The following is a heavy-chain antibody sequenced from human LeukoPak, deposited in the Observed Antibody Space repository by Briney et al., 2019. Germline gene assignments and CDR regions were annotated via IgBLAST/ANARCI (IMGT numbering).Heavy chain of an antibody. D-gene: IGHD6-6*01. V-gene: IGHV4-59*12. CDR1: GGSISSYY. CDR2: IYYSGST. J-gene: IGHJ4*02. Sequence: PSETLSLTCTVSGGSISSYYWSWIRQPPGKGLEWIGYIYYSGSTNYNPSLKSRVTISVDTSKNQFSLKLSSVTAADTAVYYCATLGAYSSSYYWGQGTLVTVSS. CDR3: ATLGAYSSSYY.